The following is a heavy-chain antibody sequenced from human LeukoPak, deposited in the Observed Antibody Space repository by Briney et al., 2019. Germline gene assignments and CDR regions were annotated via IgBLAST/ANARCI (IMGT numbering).Heavy chain of an antibody. J-gene: IGHJ4*02. CDR1: GYTFTGYY. V-gene: IGHV1-2*02. D-gene: IGHD6-13*01. Sequence: ASVKGSCKASGYTFTGYYMHWVRQAPGQGLEWMGWINPNSGGTNYAQKFQGRVTMTRDTSISTAYMELSRLRSDDTAVYYCASEPGIAAAAGGYWGQGTLVTVSS. CDR2: INPNSGGT. CDR3: ASEPGIAAAAGGY.